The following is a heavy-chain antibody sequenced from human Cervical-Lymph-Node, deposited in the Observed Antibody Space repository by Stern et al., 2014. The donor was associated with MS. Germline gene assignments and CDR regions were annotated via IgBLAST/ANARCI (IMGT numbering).Heavy chain of an antibody. CDR2: IDTDGSTT. Sequence: EVQLVESGGGFVQPGGSLRLSCAGSGYTFSSYWMHWVRQVPGKGLVWVSRIDTDGSTTNYADSVKGRFTISRDNAKNTLYLQMNSLKGEDTAVYYCTRDIGGAAGYWGQGTLVTVSS. J-gene: IGHJ4*02. V-gene: IGHV3-74*01. D-gene: IGHD3-16*01. CDR1: GYTFSSYW. CDR3: TRDIGGAAGY.